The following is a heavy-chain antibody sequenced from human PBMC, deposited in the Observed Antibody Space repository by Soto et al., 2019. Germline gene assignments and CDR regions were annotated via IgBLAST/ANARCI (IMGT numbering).Heavy chain of an antibody. CDR2: IYYSGST. D-gene: IGHD5-18*01. J-gene: IGHJ4*02. CDR3: AGGVPILLSYFDY. V-gene: IGHV4-59*01. CDR1: GGSISSYY. Sequence: SETLSLTCTVSGGSISSYYWSWIRQIPGKGLDWIGYIYYSGSTNYNPSLKGRVTISVDSSKNQFSLKLSSLTAADTAVYYCAGGVPILLSYFDYWGQGILVTVSS.